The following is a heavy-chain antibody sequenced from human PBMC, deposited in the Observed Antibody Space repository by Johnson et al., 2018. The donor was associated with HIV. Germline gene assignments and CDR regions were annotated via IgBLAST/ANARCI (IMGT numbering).Heavy chain of an antibody. J-gene: IGHJ3*02. CDR1: GFTFSSYG. Sequence: QVQLVESGGGVVQPGRSLRLSCAASGFTFSSYGMHWVRQAPGKGLEWVAVISFDAINKYYADSVKGRFPIARDISKNTLSLQMNSLRAEDTAVYYCARRDAALVTAAFDIWGQGTMVTVSS. CDR3: ARRDAALVTAAFDI. CDR2: ISFDAINK. D-gene: IGHD5-18*01. V-gene: IGHV3-30*03.